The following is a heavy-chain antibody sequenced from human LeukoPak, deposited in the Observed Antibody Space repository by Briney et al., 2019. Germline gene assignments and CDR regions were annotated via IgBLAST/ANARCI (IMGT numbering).Heavy chain of an antibody. J-gene: IGHJ4*02. V-gene: IGHV3-23*01. CDR3: GKEVERHFDLKY. Sequence: PGGSLRLTCAAYGFTSGIYAVSWVRQAPGKGLDWVSAFSGGGDSYYADSVKGRFTISRDNSKKILYLQMNSLRAEDTAVYYCGKEVERHFDLKYWGQGTLVTVSS. CDR1: GFTSGIYA. CDR2: FSGGGDS.